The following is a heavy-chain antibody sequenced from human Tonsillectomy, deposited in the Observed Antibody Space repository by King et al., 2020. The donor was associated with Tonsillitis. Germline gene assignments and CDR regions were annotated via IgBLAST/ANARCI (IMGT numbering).Heavy chain of an antibody. V-gene: IGHV3-23*04. CDR2: IMGSGGST. Sequence: VQLVESGGGLVQPGGSLILSCAAWGFIFSCYAVRWVRQAPGKGREWVSAIMGSGGSTFYADSVKGRFTLSRDNFKTTLYLQMNSLRAEDTAVYYCAKLGSFDYWGQGTLVTVSS. D-gene: IGHD3-10*01. J-gene: IGHJ4*02. CDR3: AKLGSFDY. CDR1: GFIFSCYA.